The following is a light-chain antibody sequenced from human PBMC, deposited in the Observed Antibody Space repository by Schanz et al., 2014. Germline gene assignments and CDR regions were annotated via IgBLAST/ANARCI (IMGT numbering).Light chain of an antibody. Sequence: QSALTQPAYVSGSPGQSITISCTGTSSDVGGYNYVSWYQQHPGKAPKLMIYDVSNRPSGVSNRFSGSKSGNTASLTISGLQAEDEADYYCCSYAGSNTRRWVFGGGTKLTVL. CDR1: SSDVGGYNY. CDR3: CSYAGSNTRRWV. J-gene: IGLJ3*02. V-gene: IGLV2-14*01. CDR2: DVS.